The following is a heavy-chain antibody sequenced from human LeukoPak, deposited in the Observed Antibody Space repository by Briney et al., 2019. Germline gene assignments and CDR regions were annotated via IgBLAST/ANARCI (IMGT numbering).Heavy chain of an antibody. D-gene: IGHD3-22*01. J-gene: IGHJ4*02. CDR3: ARDYYDSSGFSDY. V-gene: IGHV1-8*02. CDR2: MNPNSGNT. Sequence: ASVKVSCKASGGTFSSYAISWVRQATGQGLEWMGWMNPNSGNTGYAQKFQGRVTMTRNTSISTAYMELSSLRSEDTAVYYCARDYYDSSGFSDYWGQGTLVTVSS. CDR1: GGTFSSYA.